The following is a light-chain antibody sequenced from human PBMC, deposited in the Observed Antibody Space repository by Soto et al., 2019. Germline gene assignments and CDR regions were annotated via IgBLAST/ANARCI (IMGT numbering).Light chain of an antibody. CDR2: LNSDGSH. CDR1: SGHSSYA. V-gene: IGLV4-69*01. Sequence: QLVLTQSPSASASLGASVKLTCTLSSGHSSYAIAWYQQQPEKGPRYLMNLNSDGSHSKGDGIPDRFSGSSSGAEHYLTISSRQSEDEADYYCQTWGTGAWVFGGGTKLTVL. J-gene: IGLJ3*02. CDR3: QTWGTGAWV.